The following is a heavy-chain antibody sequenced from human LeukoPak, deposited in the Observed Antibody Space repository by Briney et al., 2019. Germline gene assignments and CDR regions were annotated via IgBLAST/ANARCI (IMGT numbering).Heavy chain of an antibody. CDR2: VEHDGTTK. CDR3: ARDPYNGNYGDSYYYYMDV. CDR1: GFTFASLG. D-gene: IGHD1-26*01. Sequence: GGSLRLSCTTSGFTFASLGMHWVRQAPGKGLEWVAFVEHDGTTKYYADSVKGRFTISRDNAKSSLYLQMNSLRAEDTAIYYCARDPYNGNYGDSYYYYMDVWGKGTTVTISS. V-gene: IGHV3-30*12. J-gene: IGHJ6*03.